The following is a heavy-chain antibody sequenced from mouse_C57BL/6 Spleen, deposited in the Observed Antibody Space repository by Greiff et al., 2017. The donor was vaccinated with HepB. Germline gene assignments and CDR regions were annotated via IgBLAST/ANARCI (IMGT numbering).Heavy chain of an antibody. D-gene: IGHD2-3*01. CDR2: IHPNSGST. Sequence: VQLQQSGAELARPGASVKLSCKASGYTFTSYWMHWVKQRPGQGLEWIGMIHPNSGSTNYNEKFKSKATLTVDKSSSTAYMQLSSLTSEDSAVYYCARGDDPYAMDYWGQGTSVTVSS. CDR1: GYTFTSYW. V-gene: IGHV1-64*01. J-gene: IGHJ4*01. CDR3: ARGDDPYAMDY.